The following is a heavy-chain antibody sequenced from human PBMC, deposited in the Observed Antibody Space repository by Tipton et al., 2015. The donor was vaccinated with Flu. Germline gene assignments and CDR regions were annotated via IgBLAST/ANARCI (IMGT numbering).Heavy chain of an antibody. CDR1: GFTFDDYA. Sequence: SLRLSCAASGFTFDDYAMHWVRQAPGKGLEWVSGISWNSGSIGYADSVKGRFTISRDNAKNSLHLQMNSLRAEDTALYYCAKSPLWFGELSGFAMDVWGQGTTVTVSS. CDR2: ISWNSGSI. V-gene: IGHV3-9*01. J-gene: IGHJ6*02. CDR3: AKSPLWFGELSGFAMDV. D-gene: IGHD3-10*01.